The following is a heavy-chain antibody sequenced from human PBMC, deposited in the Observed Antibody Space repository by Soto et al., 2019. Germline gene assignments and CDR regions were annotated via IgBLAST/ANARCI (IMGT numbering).Heavy chain of an antibody. J-gene: IGHJ5*02. D-gene: IGHD1-7*01. V-gene: IGHV5-51*01. CDR2: VNPGDSEF. CDR3: AGPSTNYIYP. CDR1: GYSFSNYW. Sequence: PGESLKISCKASGYSFSNYWIGWVRQMPGKGLEWMAIVNPGDSEFRYSPSFQGQVTISADKSISTAYLQWNSLKASDTAMYYCAGPSTNYIYPRAQRTLVPVSS.